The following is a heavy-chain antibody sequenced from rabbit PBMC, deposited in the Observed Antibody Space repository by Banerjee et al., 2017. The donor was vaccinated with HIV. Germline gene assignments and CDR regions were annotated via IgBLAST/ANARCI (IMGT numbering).Heavy chain of an antibody. CDR2: IYAGSSGDT. J-gene: IGHJ6*01. D-gene: IGHD8-1*01. V-gene: IGHV1S45*01. CDR3: ARELVVVLMRLGYYGMDL. CDR1: GFSFSSSYC. Sequence: QEQLEESGGDLVKPGASLTLTCTASGFSFSSSYCICWVRQAPGKGPEWIACIYAGSSGDTYYASWAKGRFTISKTSSTTVTLQMTSLTAADTATYFCARELVVVLMRLGYYGMDLWGPGTLVTVS.